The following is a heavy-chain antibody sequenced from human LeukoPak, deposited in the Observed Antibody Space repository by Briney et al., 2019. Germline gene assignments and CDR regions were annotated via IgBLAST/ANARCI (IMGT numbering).Heavy chain of an antibody. CDR2: ISGSGGST. V-gene: IGHV3-23*01. Sequence: GGSLRLSCAASGCTFSSDAMSWVRHAPGKGLELVSAISGSGGSTYYADSVKGRFTISRDNSKNTLYLQMNSLRAEDTAVYYCAKEGYSSGWDPFDYWGQGTLVTVSS. D-gene: IGHD6-19*01. CDR3: AKEGYSSGWDPFDY. J-gene: IGHJ4*02. CDR1: GCTFSSDA.